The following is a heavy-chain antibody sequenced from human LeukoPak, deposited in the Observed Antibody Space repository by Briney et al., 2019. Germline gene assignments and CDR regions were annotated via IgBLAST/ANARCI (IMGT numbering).Heavy chain of an antibody. J-gene: IGHJ6*02. Sequence: GGSLRLSCAASGFTFRSYGMHWVRQAPGKGLEGVAVISNDGSNKYYADSVEGRFTISRDNSKNTLYLQMNSLRAEDTADYYCAKVREDGYCSSTSCYSYYGMDVWGQGTTVTVSS. V-gene: IGHV3-30*18. D-gene: IGHD2-2*03. CDR2: ISNDGSNK. CDR3: AKVREDGYCSSTSCYSYYGMDV. CDR1: GFTFRSYG.